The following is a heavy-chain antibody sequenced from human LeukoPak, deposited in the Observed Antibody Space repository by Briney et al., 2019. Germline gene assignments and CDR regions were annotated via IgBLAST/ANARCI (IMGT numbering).Heavy chain of an antibody. V-gene: IGHV3-23*01. D-gene: IGHD3-22*01. J-gene: IGHJ3*02. CDR3: AKDSIRRSGYMIVVNNAFDI. CDR1: GFTFSSYA. CDR2: ISGSGGST. Sequence: GGSLRLSCAASGFTFSSYAMSWVRQAPGKGLEWVSAISGSGGSTYYADSVKGRFTISRDNSKNTLYLQMNSLRAEDTAVYYCAKDSIRRSGYMIVVNNAFDIWGQGTMVTVSS.